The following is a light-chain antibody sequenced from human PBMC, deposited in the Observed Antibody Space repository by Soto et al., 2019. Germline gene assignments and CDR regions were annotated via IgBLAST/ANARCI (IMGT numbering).Light chain of an antibody. CDR1: QSVNNY. J-gene: IGKJ5*01. CDR3: KQLNSYPIT. CDR2: DAS. Sequence: EIVLTQSPATLSLSPGERATLSCRASQSVNNYLAWYQQKPGQAHRLLIYDASNRATGIPDRFSGSGSGTDFTLTIRSLQPEDFATYYCKQLNSYPITFGQGTRLEIK. V-gene: IGKV3-11*01.